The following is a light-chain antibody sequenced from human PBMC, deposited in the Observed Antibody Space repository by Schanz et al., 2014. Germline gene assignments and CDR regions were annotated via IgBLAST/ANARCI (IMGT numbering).Light chain of an antibody. CDR1: SSDVGSYTL. CDR3: SSYTSSSTLI. CDR2: EGS. Sequence: QSVLTQPASVSGSPGQSITISCTGTSSDVGSYTLVSWYQQYPGKAPKVMIYEGSKRPSGVPDRFSGSKSGNTASLTISGLQAEDEADYYCSSYTSSSTLIFGGGTKLTVL. J-gene: IGLJ2*01. V-gene: IGLV2-14*02.